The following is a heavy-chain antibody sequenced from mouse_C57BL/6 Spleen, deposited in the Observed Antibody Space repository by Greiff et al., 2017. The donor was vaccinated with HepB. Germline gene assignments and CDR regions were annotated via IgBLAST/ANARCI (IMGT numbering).Heavy chain of an antibody. Sequence: EVKLQESGGGLVKPGGSLKLSCAASGFTFSDYGMHWVRQAPEKGLEWVAYISSGSSTIYYADTVKGRLTISRDNAKNTLFLQMTRLRSEDTAMYDCARPAGGYYWYFDVWGTGTTVTVSS. J-gene: IGHJ1*03. CDR2: ISSGSSTI. CDR3: ARPAGGYYWYFDV. CDR1: GFTFSDYG. D-gene: IGHD1-1*02. V-gene: IGHV5-17*01.